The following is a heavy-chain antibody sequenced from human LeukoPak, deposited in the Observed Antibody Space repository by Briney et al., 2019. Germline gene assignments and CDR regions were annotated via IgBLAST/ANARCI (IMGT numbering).Heavy chain of an antibody. CDR1: GGSISSGGYY. Sequence: SETLSLTCTVSGGSISSGGYYWSWIRQPPGKGLEWIGYIYYSGSTNYNPSLKSRVTISVDTSKNQFSLKLSSVTAADTAVYYCARVPMTTAPYFDYWGQGTLVTVSS. CDR3: ARVPMTTAPYFDY. CDR2: IYYSGST. V-gene: IGHV4-61*08. D-gene: IGHD4-17*01. J-gene: IGHJ4*02.